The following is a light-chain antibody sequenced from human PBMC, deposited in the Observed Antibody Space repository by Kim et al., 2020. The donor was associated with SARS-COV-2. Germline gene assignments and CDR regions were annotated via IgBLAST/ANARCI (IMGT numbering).Light chain of an antibody. V-gene: IGLV1-51*01. J-gene: IGLJ3*02. CDR2: DNN. CDR3: GTCDASLSIWV. Sequence: GQNHSISCSGSSSNIGNHNVTWFPQYQRHAPKLPIYDNNKRPSGLPDRFSRSKSGKSAPLAITGLQTRDAADYSCGTCDASLSIWVLGSGTKLTVL. CDR1: SSNIGNHN.